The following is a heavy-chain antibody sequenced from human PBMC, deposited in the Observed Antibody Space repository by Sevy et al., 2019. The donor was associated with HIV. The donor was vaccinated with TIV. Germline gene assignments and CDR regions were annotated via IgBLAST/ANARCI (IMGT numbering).Heavy chain of an antibody. CDR2: IYYSGST. V-gene: IGHV4-59*13. Sequence: SETLSLTCTVSGGSISSYYRSWIRQPPGKGLEWIGYIYYSGSTNYNPSLKSRVTISVDTSKNQFSLKLSSVTAADTAVYYCARGTPGVDVWGQGTTVTVSS. D-gene: IGHD1-26*01. J-gene: IGHJ6*02. CDR3: ARGTPGVDV. CDR1: GGSISSYY.